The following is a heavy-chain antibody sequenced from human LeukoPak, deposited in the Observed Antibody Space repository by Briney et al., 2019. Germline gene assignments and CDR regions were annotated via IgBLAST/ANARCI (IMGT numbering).Heavy chain of an antibody. V-gene: IGHV3-53*01. CDR1: GFIVSSKY. J-gene: IGHJ4*02. CDR3: ARWNYYGSGSFDY. CDR2: IYSGGAT. Sequence: SGGSLRLSCAASGFIVSSKYMSWVRQAPGKGLEWVSVIYSGGATYYSDSVKGRFTISRDNSKNTLYLQMNSLRAEDTAVYYCARWNYYGSGSFDYWGQGTLVTVSS. D-gene: IGHD3-10*01.